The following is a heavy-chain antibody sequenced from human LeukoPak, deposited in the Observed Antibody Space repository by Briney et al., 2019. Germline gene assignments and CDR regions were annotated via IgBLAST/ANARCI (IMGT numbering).Heavy chain of an antibody. CDR2: FDPEDGET. J-gene: IGHJ5*02. D-gene: IGHD2-15*01. V-gene: IGHV1-24*01. CDR3: AELLGYCSGGSCYYWFDP. CDR1: GYTFTKLS. Sequence: ASVKVSCKVSGYTFTKLSMHWVRQAPGKGLEWMGGFDPEDGETIYAQKFQGRVTMTEDTSTDTAYMELSSLRSEDTAVYYCAELLGYCSGGSCYYWFDPWGQGTLVTVSS.